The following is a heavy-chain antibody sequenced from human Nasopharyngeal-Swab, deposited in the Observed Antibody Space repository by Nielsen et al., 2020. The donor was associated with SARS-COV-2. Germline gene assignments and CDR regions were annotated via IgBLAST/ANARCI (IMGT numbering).Heavy chain of an antibody. J-gene: IGHJ6*02. CDR2: IKHNERT. D-gene: IGHD5-24*01. CDR3: ARAGRVGDAYTGLDV. CDR1: GGSFNGFY. V-gene: IGHV4-34*01. Sequence: SETLSLTCSVSGGSFNGFYWNWIRQPPGKGLEWIGEIKHNERTNYNPSLKSRVTMSVDTSTNQVSLKLNSLTATDTAVYYCARAGRVGDAYTGLDVWGQGTTVTGSS.